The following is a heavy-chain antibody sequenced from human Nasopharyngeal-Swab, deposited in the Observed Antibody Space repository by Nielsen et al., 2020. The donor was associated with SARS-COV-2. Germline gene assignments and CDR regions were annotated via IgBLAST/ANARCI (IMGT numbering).Heavy chain of an antibody. Sequence: ASVKVSCKTSGYSFTSYGMSWVRQAPGQGLEWMGWVGAARGNTNYAHEFRGRITLTTDTFTRTAYLELGSLTSDDTALYFCARDPGHYEAVASRRGWDYFDFWGQGTLVTVSS. CDR1: GYSFTSYG. D-gene: IGHD6-6*01. CDR3: ARDPGHYEAVASRRGWDYFDF. J-gene: IGHJ4*02. V-gene: IGHV1-18*04. CDR2: VGAARGNT.